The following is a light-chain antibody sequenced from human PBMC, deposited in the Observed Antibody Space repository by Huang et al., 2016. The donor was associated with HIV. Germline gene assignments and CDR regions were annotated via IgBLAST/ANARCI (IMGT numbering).Light chain of an antibody. J-gene: IGKJ5*01. CDR2: DTS. CDR1: QNVDTF. V-gene: IGKV1-39*01. CDR3: QQSYAVPIT. Sequence: DVQLTQSPSSLSASVGDTVSITCRTSQNVDTFLNWYKQKIGRAPKLLIYDTSTLQVGVPSRFAASGSGTNFTLTITNLQLDDFATYSCQQSYAVPITFGQGTRLENK.